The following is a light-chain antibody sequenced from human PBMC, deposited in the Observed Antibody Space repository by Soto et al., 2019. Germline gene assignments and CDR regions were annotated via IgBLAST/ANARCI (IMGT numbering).Light chain of an antibody. J-gene: IGKJ3*01. CDR3: QQYNSYSPLT. V-gene: IGKV1-5*01. Sequence: DIQITPSPSTLSASLGDRVTIPCRASQSITNWLAWYQQKPGKAPKLLVYDASSLESGVPSRFSGSGSGTEFTLTISSLQPDDFATYYCQQYNSYSPLTFGPGTKVDIK. CDR2: DAS. CDR1: QSITNW.